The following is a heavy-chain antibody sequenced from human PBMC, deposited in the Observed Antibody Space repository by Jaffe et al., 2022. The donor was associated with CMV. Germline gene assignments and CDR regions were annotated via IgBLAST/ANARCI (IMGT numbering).Heavy chain of an antibody. CDR2: ISGHNGNT. CDR3: ARAAAGWYVWYLDL. Sequence: QNQLVQSGAEVKKPGASVKVSCSASGYDFSTSGINWMRQAPGQGLEWVGWISGHNGNTKYSQKFQGRLLMTKDTSTDTAYMELTNLRSDDTAIYYCARAAAGWYVWYLDLWGRGTLVTVSS. J-gene: IGHJ2*01. D-gene: IGHD6-19*01. CDR1: GYDFSTSG. V-gene: IGHV1-18*01.